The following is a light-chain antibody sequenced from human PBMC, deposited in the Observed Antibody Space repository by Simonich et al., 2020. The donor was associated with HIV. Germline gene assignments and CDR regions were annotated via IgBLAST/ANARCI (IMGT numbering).Light chain of an antibody. CDR3: QQYNSYST. CDR1: QSISSW. J-gene: IGKJ1*01. V-gene: IGKV1-5*03. CDR2: KAS. Sequence: DIQKTQSPSTLSASVGERVPITCRASQSISSWVAWYQQKPGKAPKLLIYKASSLESGVPSRFSGSGSGTEFTLPISSLQPDDFATYYCQQYNSYSTFGQGTKVEIK.